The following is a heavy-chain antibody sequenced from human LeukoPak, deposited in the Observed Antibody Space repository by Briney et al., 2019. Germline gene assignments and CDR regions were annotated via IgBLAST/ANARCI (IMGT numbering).Heavy chain of an antibody. CDR3: AKGEMAIFGVVPDY. V-gene: IGHV3-23*01. Sequence: GGSLRLSCSASGFTFSSYDMSWVRQAPGKGLEWVSAISVSGVNTYYADSVKGRFTISRDNSKNTLYLQMSSLRAEDTAIYYCAKGEMAIFGVVPDYWGQGTLVTVSS. CDR1: GFTFSSYD. CDR2: ISVSGVNT. J-gene: IGHJ4*02. D-gene: IGHD3-3*01.